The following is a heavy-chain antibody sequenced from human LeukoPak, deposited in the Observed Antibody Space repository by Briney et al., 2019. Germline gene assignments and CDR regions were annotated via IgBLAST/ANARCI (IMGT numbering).Heavy chain of an antibody. CDR3: ARDGAVAGIENDY. CDR2: ISGGGGTI. V-gene: IGHV3-48*03. CDR1: GFSFSSYE. D-gene: IGHD6-19*01. Sequence: PGESLRLSCAATGFSFSSYEMKWVRQAPGKGLEWVSYISGGGGTILYADSVKGRFAISRDNAKNSLYLQMNSLRVEDTAVYYCARDGAVAGIENDYWGQGTLVSVST. J-gene: IGHJ4*02.